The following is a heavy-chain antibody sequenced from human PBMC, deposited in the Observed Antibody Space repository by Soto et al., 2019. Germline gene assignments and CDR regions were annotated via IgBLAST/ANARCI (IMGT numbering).Heavy chain of an antibody. CDR2: INSDGNIT. V-gene: IGHV3-74*01. D-gene: IGHD3-3*01. Sequence: GGSLTLSRAASGLTLSSYWTHWVRQAPGKGLMWVSRINSDGNITSYADSVKGRFTISRDNAKNTLYLQLNSLRAEDTAVYYCVIDTQVLRYLGGVSPYYYGMDVWGQGTTVTVSS. CDR1: GLTLSSYW. J-gene: IGHJ6*02. CDR3: VIDTQVLRYLGGVSPYYYGMDV.